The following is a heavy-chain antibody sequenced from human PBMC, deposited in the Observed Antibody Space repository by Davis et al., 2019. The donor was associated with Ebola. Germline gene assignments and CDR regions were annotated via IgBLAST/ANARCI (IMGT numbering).Heavy chain of an antibody. J-gene: IGHJ5*02. D-gene: IGHD5-18*01. CDR2: INHIGST. CDR1: GGSFSGYY. V-gene: IGHV4-34*01. CDR3: ARGYSSWFDP. Sequence: MPSETLSLTCAVYGGSFSGYYWSWIRQPPGKGLEWIGEINHIGSTNYNPSLKSRVTISVDTSKNQFSLKLSSVTAADTAVYYCARGYSSWFDPWGQGTLVTVSS.